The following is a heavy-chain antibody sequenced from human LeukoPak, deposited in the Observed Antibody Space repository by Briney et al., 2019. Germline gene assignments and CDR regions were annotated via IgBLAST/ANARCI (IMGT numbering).Heavy chain of an antibody. J-gene: IGHJ4*02. CDR3: ARDLSSAWFYY. Sequence: SQTLSLTCTVSGGSISSGDYFWSWIRQPPGKGLEWIGRIYRSGSTYYNPSLNSRVTISVDRSKNQFSLNLSSVTAADTAVYYCARDLSSAWFYYWGQGTLVTVSS. D-gene: IGHD6-13*01. CDR1: GGSISSGDYF. V-gene: IGHV4-30-2*01. CDR2: IYRSGST.